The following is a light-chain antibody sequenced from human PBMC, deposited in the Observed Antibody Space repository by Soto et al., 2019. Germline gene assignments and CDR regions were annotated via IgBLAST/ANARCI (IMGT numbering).Light chain of an antibody. CDR3: QQYYSYPFT. CDR2: DAS. V-gene: IGKV1-8*01. CDR1: QGISSY. J-gene: IGKJ3*01. Sequence: AIRMTQSPSSFSASTGDRVTITCRASQGISSYFVWYQQKPGNAPKLLIYDASTLQSGVPARFSGSGSGTDFTLTISCLQSEDFAAYYCQQYYSYPFTFGPGTKVDIK.